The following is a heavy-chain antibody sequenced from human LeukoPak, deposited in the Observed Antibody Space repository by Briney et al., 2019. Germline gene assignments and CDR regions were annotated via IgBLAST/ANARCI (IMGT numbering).Heavy chain of an antibody. D-gene: IGHD3-10*01. CDR2: SHHSGST. Sequence: SETLSLTYAVYGGSFSGYYWSWIRQPPGKRLEWIGESHHSGSTNYNPSLKSRVTISVDTSKNQFSLKLSSVTAADTAVYYCARGLGYYYGSGSYYYYYYYMDVWGKGTTVTVSS. V-gene: IGHV4-34*01. CDR3: ARGLGYYYGSGSYYYYYYYMDV. J-gene: IGHJ6*03. CDR1: GGSFSGYY.